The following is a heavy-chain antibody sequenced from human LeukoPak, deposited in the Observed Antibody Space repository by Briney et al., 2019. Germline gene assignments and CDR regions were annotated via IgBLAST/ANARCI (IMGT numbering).Heavy chain of an antibody. CDR2: IYYSGST. J-gene: IGHJ4*02. Sequence: SETLSLTCTVSGGSISRSTYYWGWFRQPPGKGLEWIGTIYYSGSTNYNPSLKSRVTISVDTSKNQFSLKLSSVTAADTAVYYCARVKQTRTAMVTADFDYWGQGTLVTVSS. D-gene: IGHD5-18*01. V-gene: IGHV4-39*07. CDR1: GGSISRSTYY. CDR3: ARVKQTRTAMVTADFDY.